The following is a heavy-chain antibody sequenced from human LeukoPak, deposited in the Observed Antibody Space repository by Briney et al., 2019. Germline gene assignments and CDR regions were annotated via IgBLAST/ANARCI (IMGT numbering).Heavy chain of an antibody. CDR1: GGSISSSSYD. V-gene: IGHV4-39*02. J-gene: IGHJ4*02. CDR3: ARRIAAPGPRYFDY. CDR2: IYYSGST. D-gene: IGHD6-13*01. Sequence: SETLSLTCTVSGGSISSSSYDWGWIRQPPGKGLEWIGSIYYSGSTYYNPSLKSRVTISVGTSKSHFSLKLSSVTAADTAVYYCARRIAAPGPRYFDYWGQRTLVTVSS.